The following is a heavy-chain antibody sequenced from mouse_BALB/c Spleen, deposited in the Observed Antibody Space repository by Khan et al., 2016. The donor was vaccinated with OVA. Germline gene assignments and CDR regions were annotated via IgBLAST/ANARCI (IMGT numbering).Heavy chain of an antibody. V-gene: IGHV1-80*01. CDR3: ARAYGYWYFDV. CDR1: GYAFSSYL. Sequence: VQLQESGAELVRPGSSVKISCKASGYAFSSYLMNWVQQRPGQGLEWIGQIYPGDGATNYNGKFGDKATLTADKSSSTAYMQLSSLTSEDSAVYFCARAYGYWYFDVWGAGTTVTVSS. CDR2: IYPGDGAT. J-gene: IGHJ1*01. D-gene: IGHD1-1*01.